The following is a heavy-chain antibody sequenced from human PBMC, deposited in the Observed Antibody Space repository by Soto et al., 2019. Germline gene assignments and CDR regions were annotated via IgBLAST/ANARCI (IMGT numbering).Heavy chain of an antibody. V-gene: IGHV1-69*12. CDR2: IMPVFPTP. J-gene: IGHJ6*01. CDR3: ARNKDRQQLGGNYYYIMDV. D-gene: IGHD3-3*02. CDR1: GGTFRTSA. Sequence: QVQLVQSGAEVKKPGSSVKVSCKTSGGTFRTSAISWVRQAPGQGLEWMGGIMPVFPTPDYAQKFQGRVTINAEESTGTAYMEMSSIRSEETAVYYCARNKDRQQLGGNYYYIMDVWGQGTTVTVSS.